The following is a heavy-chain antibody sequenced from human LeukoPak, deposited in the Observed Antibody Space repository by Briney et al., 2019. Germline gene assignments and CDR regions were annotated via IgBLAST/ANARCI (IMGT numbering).Heavy chain of an antibody. D-gene: IGHD2-2*01. CDR1: GFSFSSHG. V-gene: IGHV3-30*03. CDR3: ARGHCSSTSCYPFDY. J-gene: IGHJ4*02. CDR2: ISYDGSNK. Sequence: GGSLRLSCEVSGFSFSSHGIHWVRQTPGKGLEWVAVISYDGSNKYYADSVKGRFTISRDNSKNALYLQMNSLRAEDTAVYYCARGHCSSTSCYPFDYWGQGTLVTVSS.